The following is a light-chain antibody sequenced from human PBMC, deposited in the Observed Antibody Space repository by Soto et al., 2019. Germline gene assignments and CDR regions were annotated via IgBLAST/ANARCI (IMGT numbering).Light chain of an antibody. J-gene: IGKJ2*01. CDR2: TAS. V-gene: IGKV1-39*01. CDR3: QQSYSIPHT. Sequence: DIQMTQSPSSPSASVGDRVTITCRASQSITNYLNWYQQKPGEVPKLLIYTASSLQSGVPSRFSGSGSGTDFTLTISSLQPEDFATYYCQQSYSIPHTFGQGTKLEIK. CDR1: QSITNY.